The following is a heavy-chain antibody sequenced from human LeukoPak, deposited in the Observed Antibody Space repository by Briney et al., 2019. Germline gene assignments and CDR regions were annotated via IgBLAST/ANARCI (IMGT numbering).Heavy chain of an antibody. D-gene: IGHD7-27*01. CDR1: GGSISSYY. CDR2: IYYSGST. V-gene: IGHV4-59*06. CDR3: ARDPVGLTGEDYFDY. J-gene: IGHJ4*02. Sequence: SETLSLTCTVSGGSISSYYWSWIRQHPGKGLEWIGYIYYSGSTYYNPSLKSRVTISVDTSKNQFSLKLSSVTAADTAVYYCARDPVGLTGEDYFDYWGQGTLVTVSS.